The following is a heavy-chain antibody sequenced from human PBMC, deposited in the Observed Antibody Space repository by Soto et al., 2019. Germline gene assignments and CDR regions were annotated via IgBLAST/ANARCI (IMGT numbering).Heavy chain of an antibody. CDR3: ARGGYSSGWTGYYYGMDV. J-gene: IGHJ6*02. V-gene: IGHV3-13*01. D-gene: IGHD6-19*01. CDR2: IGTAGDT. Sequence: GGSLRLSCAACGFTFSSYDMHWVRQATGKGLEWVSAIGTAGDTYYPGSVKGRFTISRENAKNSLYLQMNSLRAGDTAVYYCARGGYSSGWTGYYYGMDVWGQGTTVTVSS. CDR1: GFTFSSYD.